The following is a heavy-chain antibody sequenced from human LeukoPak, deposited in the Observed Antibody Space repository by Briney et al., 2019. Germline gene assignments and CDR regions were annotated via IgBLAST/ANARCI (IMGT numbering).Heavy chain of an antibody. Sequence: PSETLSLTCTVSGXSISGYFWTWIRQPPGKGLEWVGHIKSKTDGATTDYAAPVKGRFTISRDDSKNTLYLQMNSLKTEDTAVYYCTTDSFVGATFRCWGQGTLVTVSS. CDR1: GXSISGYF. J-gene: IGHJ4*02. CDR2: IKSKTDGATT. V-gene: IGHV3-15*01. D-gene: IGHD1-26*01. CDR3: TTDSFVGATFRC.